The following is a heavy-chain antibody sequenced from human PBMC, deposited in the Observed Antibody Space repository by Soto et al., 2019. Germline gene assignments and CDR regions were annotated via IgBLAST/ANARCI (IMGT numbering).Heavy chain of an antibody. V-gene: IGHV1-69*15. CDR3: ARTVVVAAGVYPYCGMDA. CDR1: GGTFRSYA. D-gene: IGHD2-15*01. CDR2: IIPMFGPA. Sequence: QVQLVQSGAEVKKPGSSVKVSCRASGGTFRSYAISWVRQAPGQGLEWMGRIIPMFGPANYAQKFQGRVTITADESTRIAYREVSSLRSEDTAVYYCARTVVVAAGVYPYCGMDAWGQGTTVTVSS. J-gene: IGHJ6*02.